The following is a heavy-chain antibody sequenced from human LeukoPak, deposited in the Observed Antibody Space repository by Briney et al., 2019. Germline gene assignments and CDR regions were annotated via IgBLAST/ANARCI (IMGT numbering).Heavy chain of an antibody. J-gene: IGHJ4*02. CDR2: INPNSGGT. CDR1: GYTFTGYY. Sequence: PAASVKVSCKASGYTFTGYYMHWVRQAPGQGLEWMGWINPNSGGTNYAQKFQGRVTMTRDTSISTAYMELSRLRSDDTAVYYCARDPRGGDQLPHFGYWGQGTLVTVSS. CDR3: ARDPRGGDQLPHFGY. V-gene: IGHV1-2*02. D-gene: IGHD2-2*01.